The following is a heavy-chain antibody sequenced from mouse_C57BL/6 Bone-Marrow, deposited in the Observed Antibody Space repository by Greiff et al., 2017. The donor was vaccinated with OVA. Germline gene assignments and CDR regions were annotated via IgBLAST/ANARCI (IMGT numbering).Heavy chain of an antibody. D-gene: IGHD1-1*01. CDR2: IDPSDSYT. CDR3: ARHYYGSSYGWFAY. V-gene: IGHV1-69*01. J-gene: IGHJ3*01. CDR1: GYTFTSYW. Sequence: QVQLQQPGAELVMPGASVKLSCKASGYTFTSYWMHWVKQRPGQGLEWIGEIDPSDSYTNYNQKFKGKSTLIVDKSSSTAYMQLSSLTSEDSAVYYCARHYYGSSYGWFAYWGQGTLVTVSA.